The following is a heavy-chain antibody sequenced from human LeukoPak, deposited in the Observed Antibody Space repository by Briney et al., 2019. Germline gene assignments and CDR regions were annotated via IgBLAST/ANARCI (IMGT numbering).Heavy chain of an antibody. CDR2: ISYDGSNE. V-gene: IGHV3-30*12. CDR3: ARDRDPGYNDSSGYRRVNAFDI. D-gene: IGHD3-22*01. CDR1: GFTFSSYG. Sequence: GGSLRLSCAASGFTFSSYGMHWVRQAPGKGLEWVAGISYDGSNEYYADAMKGRFTISRDNSKNSLYLQMNSLRAEDTAVYYCARDRDPGYNDSSGYRRVNAFDIWGQGTMVTVSS. J-gene: IGHJ3*02.